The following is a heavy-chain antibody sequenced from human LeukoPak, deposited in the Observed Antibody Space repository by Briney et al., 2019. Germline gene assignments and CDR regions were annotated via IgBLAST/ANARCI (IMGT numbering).Heavy chain of an antibody. CDR2: IRYDGGNK. D-gene: IGHD2-15*01. J-gene: IGHJ6*03. V-gene: IGHV3-30*02. CDR3: AKEGCSGGSCYGYYYYMDV. CDR1: GFTFSNYA. Sequence: GGSLRLSCAASGFTFSNYAMSWVRQAPGKGLEWVAFIRYDGGNKYYADSVKGRFTTSRDNSKNTLYLQMNSLRAEDTAVYYCAKEGCSGGSCYGYYYYMDVWGKGTTVTISS.